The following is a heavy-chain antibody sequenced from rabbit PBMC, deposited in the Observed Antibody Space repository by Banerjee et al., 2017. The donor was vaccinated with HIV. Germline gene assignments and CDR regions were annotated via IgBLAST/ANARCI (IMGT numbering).Heavy chain of an antibody. CDR2: INTSSGST. D-gene: IGHD1-1*01. J-gene: IGHJ4*01. CDR3: ARDGASGYNFNL. CDR1: GFSFSNKYV. Sequence: QEQLEESGGDLVKPEGSLTITCTASGFSFSNKYVMCWVRQAPGKGLEWIACINTSSGSTVYATWAKGRFTISKTSSTTVTLQMTSLTAADTATYFCARDGASGYNFNLWGPGTLVTVS. V-gene: IGHV1S45*01.